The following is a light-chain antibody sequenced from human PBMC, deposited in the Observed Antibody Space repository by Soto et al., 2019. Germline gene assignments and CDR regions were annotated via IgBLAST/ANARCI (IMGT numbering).Light chain of an antibody. CDR1: QTVDRN. CDR2: GAS. CDR3: QQYNNWPPT. Sequence: EIVMTQSPVTLSVSPGEGATLSCRASQTVDRNLAWYQKKPGQAPRLLIFGASTRATGIPARFSGSGSGTEFTLIISSLQSEDFAVYYCQQYNNWPPTFGQGTKV. J-gene: IGKJ1*01. V-gene: IGKV3-15*01.